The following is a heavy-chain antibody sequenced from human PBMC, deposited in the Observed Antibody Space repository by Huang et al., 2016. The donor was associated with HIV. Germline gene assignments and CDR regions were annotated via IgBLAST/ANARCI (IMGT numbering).Heavy chain of an antibody. CDR1: GFSFSNYG. CDR2: ISYDGSNK. CDR3: AKDGADEEWDIDY. J-gene: IGHJ4*02. D-gene: IGHD1-26*01. Sequence: VQLVESGGGVVQPGRSLRLACAAAGFSFSNYGLHWVRQAPGKGLEWVAVISYDGSNKYYAHAVKGRFTIYRDTSENKVYLQMNSLRHEDTAVYYCAKDGADEEWDIDYWGQGTLVTVSS. V-gene: IGHV3-30*18.